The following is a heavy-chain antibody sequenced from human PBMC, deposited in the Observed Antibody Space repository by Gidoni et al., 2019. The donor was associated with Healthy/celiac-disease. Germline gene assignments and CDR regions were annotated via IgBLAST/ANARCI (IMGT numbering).Heavy chain of an antibody. CDR3: ARDRVTAYYGMDV. Sequence: EVQPVESGGGLVKPGGSLRLSCAASGFTFSSYSMNWVRQAPGKGLEWVASISSSSSYIYYADSVKGRFTISRDNAKNSLYLQMSSLRAEDTAVYYCARDRVTAYYGMDVWGQGTTVTVSS. J-gene: IGHJ6*02. CDR1: GFTFSSYS. V-gene: IGHV3-21*01. CDR2: ISSSSSYI. D-gene: IGHD5-18*01.